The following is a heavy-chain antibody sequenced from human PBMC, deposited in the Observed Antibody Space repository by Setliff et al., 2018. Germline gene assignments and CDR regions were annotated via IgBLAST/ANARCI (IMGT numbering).Heavy chain of an antibody. D-gene: IGHD3-22*01. CDR3: ARVRQGYYDSSGAYYYYGMDV. J-gene: IGHJ6*02. CDR2: INPSGDTT. CDR1: GYTFTSYY. V-gene: IGHV1-46*01. Sequence: ASVKVSCKASGYTFTSYYMHWVRQAPGQGLEWMGIINPSGDTTSYAQKFQGRVTMTRDTSTRTVYMELSSLRSEDTAVYYCARVRQGYYDSSGAYYYYGMDVWGQGTTVTVSS.